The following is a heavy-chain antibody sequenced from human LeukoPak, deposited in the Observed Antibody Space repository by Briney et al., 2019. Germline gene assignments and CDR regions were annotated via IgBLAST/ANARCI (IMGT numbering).Heavy chain of an antibody. J-gene: IGHJ4*02. CDR1: GGSIISGDFY. CDR2: IYSGGST. V-gene: IGHV3-53*01. CDR3: ARIADYYDSSGYNSVDY. Sequence: PSETLSLTCTVSGGSIISGDFYWGWIRQPSGKGLEWVSVIYSGGSTYYADSVKGRFTISRDNSKNTLYLQMNSLRAEDTAVYYCARIADYYDSSGYNSVDYWGQGTLVTVSS. D-gene: IGHD3-22*01.